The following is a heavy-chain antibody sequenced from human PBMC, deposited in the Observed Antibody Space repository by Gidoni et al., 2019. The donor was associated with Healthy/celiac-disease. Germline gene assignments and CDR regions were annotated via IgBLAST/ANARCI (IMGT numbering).Heavy chain of an antibody. CDR1: GFTFSGSA. Sequence: EVQLVESGGGLVQPGGSLKLSCAASGFTFSGSALPWVRQASGNGLAWFGRIRSKANSYAPAYAASVKGRFTISRDDSKNTAYLQMNSLKTEDTAVYYCTRLGHFGSGWSDDAFDIWGQGTMVTVSS. CDR2: IRSKANSYAP. V-gene: IGHV3-73*01. CDR3: TRLGHFGSGWSDDAFDI. J-gene: IGHJ3*02. D-gene: IGHD6-19*01.